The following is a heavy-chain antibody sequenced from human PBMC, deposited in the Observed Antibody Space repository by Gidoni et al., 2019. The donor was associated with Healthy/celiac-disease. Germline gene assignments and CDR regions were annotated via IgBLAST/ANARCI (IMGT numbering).Heavy chain of an antibody. D-gene: IGHD1-26*01. V-gene: IGHV3-33*01. Sequence: QVQLVESGGGLVQPGGSLRLSGASSGFTFSSYGMHWVRQAPGKGLEWVAVKWYDGSNKYYADSVKGRFTISRDNSKNTLYLQMNSLRAEDTAVYYCARDPSIVGATWYYFDYWGQGTLVTVSS. CDR3: ARDPSIVGATWYYFDY. CDR1: GFTFSSYG. CDR2: KWYDGSNK. J-gene: IGHJ4*02.